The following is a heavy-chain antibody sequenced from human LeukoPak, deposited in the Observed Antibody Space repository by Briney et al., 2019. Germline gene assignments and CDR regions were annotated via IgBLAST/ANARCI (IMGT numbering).Heavy chain of an antibody. V-gene: IGHV3-21*01. CDR2: ISSSTSFI. D-gene: IGHD5-12*01. CDR1: GFTFSSYT. J-gene: IGHJ4*02. CDR3: ATSTGGYGPLDS. Sequence: AGSLRLSCAASGFTFSSYTMNWVRQAPGKGLEWVSSISSSTSFIYYADSVKGRFTISRDNAKNSLYLQMNSQRAEDTAVYYCATSTGGYGPLDSWGQGTLVTVSS.